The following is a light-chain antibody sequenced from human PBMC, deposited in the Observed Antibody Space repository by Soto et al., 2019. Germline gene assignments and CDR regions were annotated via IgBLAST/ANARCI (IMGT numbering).Light chain of an antibody. J-gene: IGLJ2*01. CDR2: AIS. Sequence: QSVLTQPPSVSGAPGQRVTISCMGSSSSIGAGYDVHWYQQLPGTAPKLLIYAISNRPSGVPDRFSASKSGTSASLAITGLQPEDEADYYCQSYDSSLSGVVFGGGTKLTVL. CDR3: QSYDSSLSGVV. CDR1: SSSIGAGYD. V-gene: IGLV1-40*01.